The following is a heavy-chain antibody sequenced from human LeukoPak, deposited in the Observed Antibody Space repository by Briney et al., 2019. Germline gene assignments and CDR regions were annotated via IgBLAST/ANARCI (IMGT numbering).Heavy chain of an antibody. V-gene: IGHV3-21*01. CDR3: ARESSSSENDY. D-gene: IGHD6-6*01. Sequence: GGSLRLSCAASGFTLSTYTMNWVRQAPGKGLEWVSSISSSSNYIYYADSVKGRFTISRDNAKNSLYLQMNSLRAEDTAVYYCARESSSSENDYWGQGTLVTVSS. CDR2: ISSSSNYI. J-gene: IGHJ4*02. CDR1: GFTLSTYT.